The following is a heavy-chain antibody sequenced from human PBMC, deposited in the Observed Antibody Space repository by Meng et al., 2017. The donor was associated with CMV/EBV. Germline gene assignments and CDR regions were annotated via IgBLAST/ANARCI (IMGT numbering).Heavy chain of an antibody. CDR1: GFTFSSYS. CDR2: ISSSSYI. Sequence: GESLKISCAASGFTFSSYSMNWVRQAPGKGLEWVSSISSSSYIYYADSVKGRSTISRDNAKNSLYLQMNSLRAEDTAVYYCARTRGGYGMDVWGQGTTVTVSS. CDR3: ARTRGGYGMDV. D-gene: IGHD2-2*01. J-gene: IGHJ6*02. V-gene: IGHV3-21*01.